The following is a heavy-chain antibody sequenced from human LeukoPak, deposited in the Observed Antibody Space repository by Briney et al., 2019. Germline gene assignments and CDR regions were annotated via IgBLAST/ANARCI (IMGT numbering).Heavy chain of an antibody. D-gene: IGHD3-22*01. V-gene: IGHV3-30-3*01. J-gene: IGHJ5*02. CDR2: ISYDGSNK. Sequence: GGSLRLSCAASGFTFSSYAMHWVRQAPGKGLEWVAVISYDGSNKYYADSVKGRFTISRDNSKNTLYLRMNSLRAEDTAVYYCARDHYYDSSGYSWGQGTLVTVSS. CDR3: ARDHYYDSSGYS. CDR1: GFTFSSYA.